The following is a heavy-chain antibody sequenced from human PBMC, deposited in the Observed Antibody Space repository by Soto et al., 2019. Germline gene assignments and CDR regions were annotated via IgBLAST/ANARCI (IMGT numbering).Heavy chain of an antibody. V-gene: IGHV3-48*03. Sequence: GGSLRLSGVVSGVTLSTYYINWVRQAPGKGLECVSYISSGGTNILYADSVKGRFNISRDNDKNSVFLQMSRLRAEDTAVYYCGAADRLEYFASSGQGTPVPVSP. J-gene: IGHJ4*02. CDR1: GVTLSTYY. CDR2: ISSGGTNI. CDR3: GAADRLEYFAS. D-gene: IGHD6-13*01.